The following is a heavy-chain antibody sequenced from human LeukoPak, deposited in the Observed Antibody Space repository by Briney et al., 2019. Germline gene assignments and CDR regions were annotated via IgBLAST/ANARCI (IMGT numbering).Heavy chain of an antibody. CDR1: GGSISSYY. CDR3: AREGTYYYDSSGPWWFDP. D-gene: IGHD3-22*01. CDR2: IYTSGST. J-gene: IGHJ5*02. V-gene: IGHV4-4*07. Sequence: SETLSLTCTVSGGSISSYYWSWIRQPAGKGLDWIGRIYTSGSTNYNPSLKSRVTMSVDTSKNQFSLKLSSVTAADTAVYYCAREGTYYYDSSGPWWFDPWGQGTLVTVSS.